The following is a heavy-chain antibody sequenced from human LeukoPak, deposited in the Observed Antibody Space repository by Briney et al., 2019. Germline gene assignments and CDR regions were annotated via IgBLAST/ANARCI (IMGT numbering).Heavy chain of an antibody. V-gene: IGHV3-30*03. CDR1: GFTFSSYG. Sequence: GRSLRLSCAASGFTFSSYGMHWVRQAPGKGLEWVAVISYDGSNKYYADSVKGRFTISRDNSKNTLYLQMNSLRAGDTAVYYCAQWFGNHLDYWGQGTLVTVSS. D-gene: IGHD3-10*01. CDR3: AQWFGNHLDY. J-gene: IGHJ4*02. CDR2: ISYDGSNK.